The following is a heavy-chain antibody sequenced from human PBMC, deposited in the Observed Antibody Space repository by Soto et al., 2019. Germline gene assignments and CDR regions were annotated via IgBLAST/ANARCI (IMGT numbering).Heavy chain of an antibody. CDR1: GYSFTSYG. D-gene: IGHD6-19*01. J-gene: IGHJ4*02. V-gene: IGHV1-18*01. Sequence: QVQVVQSGIEVKRPGASVKVSCKTSGYSFTSYGINWVRQAPGQGLEWMGWISAYDGDTKYAHHVQDRVSMTTDTGTTSAYMELRSLRSDDTAVYYCARSTAYRNGWEPSDYWCQGTLVIVSS. CDR2: ISAYDGDT. CDR3: ARSTAYRNGWEPSDY.